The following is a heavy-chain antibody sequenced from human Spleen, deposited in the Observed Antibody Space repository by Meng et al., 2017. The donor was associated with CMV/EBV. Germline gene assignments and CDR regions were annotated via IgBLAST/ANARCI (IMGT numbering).Heavy chain of an antibody. Sequence: GQRKRGGAGPLKPSETLSPTCGVYGGSFSNYYWRWIRQSPGKGLEWIGEINHSGSTNYNPSLKSRVTISVDTSKNQFSLKLSSVTAADTAVYYCASPLQDYWGQGTLVTVSS. CDR2: INHSGST. J-gene: IGHJ4*02. CDR3: ASPLQDY. CDR1: GGSFSNYY. V-gene: IGHV4-34*02.